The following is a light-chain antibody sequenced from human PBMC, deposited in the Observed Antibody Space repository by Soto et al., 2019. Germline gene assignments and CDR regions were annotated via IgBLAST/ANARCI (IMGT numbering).Light chain of an antibody. Sequence: DIQMTQSPSTLSASVGDRVTITCRASQSISSWLAWYQQKPVKAPKLLIYDASSLESGVPSRFSCSGSGTEFTLTISSLQPDDFATSYCQQYNSYSYTFCQGTKLEIK. CDR2: DAS. V-gene: IGKV1-5*01. CDR3: QQYNSYSYT. J-gene: IGKJ2*01. CDR1: QSISSW.